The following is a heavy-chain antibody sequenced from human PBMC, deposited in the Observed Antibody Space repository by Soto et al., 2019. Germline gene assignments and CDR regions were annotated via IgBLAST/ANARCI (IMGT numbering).Heavy chain of an antibody. Sequence: QVQLVQSGAEVKKPGSSVKVSCKASGGTFSSYTISWVRQAPGQGLEWMGRIIPILGIANYAQKFQGRVXIXAXXSTSTAYMELSSLRSEDTAVYYCARDSNRRWGDDYWGQGTLVTVSS. CDR2: IIPILGIA. CDR3: ARDSNRRWGDDY. V-gene: IGHV1-69*08. CDR1: GGTFSSYT. D-gene: IGHD3-16*01. J-gene: IGHJ4*02.